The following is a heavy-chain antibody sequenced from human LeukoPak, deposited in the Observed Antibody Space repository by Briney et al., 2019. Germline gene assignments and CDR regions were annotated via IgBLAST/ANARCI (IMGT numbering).Heavy chain of an antibody. CDR3: ARDYGDYVSSLFDY. CDR1: GFTFSSYG. V-gene: IGHV3-30*03. Sequence: SGGSLRLSCAASGFTFSSYGMHRVRQAPGKGLEWVAVISYDGRNKYYADSVKGRFTISRDNSKNTLYLQMNSLRAEDTAVYYCARDYGDYVSSLFDYWGQGTLVTVSS. J-gene: IGHJ4*02. CDR2: ISYDGRNK. D-gene: IGHD4-17*01.